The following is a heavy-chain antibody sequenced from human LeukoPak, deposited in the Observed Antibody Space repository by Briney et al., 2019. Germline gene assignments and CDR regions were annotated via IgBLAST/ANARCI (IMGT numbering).Heavy chain of an antibody. J-gene: IGHJ5*02. CDR3: AKDGWQWLVDP. D-gene: IGHD6-19*01. Sequence: SGGSLRLPCAASGFTFSSYAMSWVRQAPGKGLEWVSAISGSGGSTYYADSVKGRFTISRDNFKNTLYLQMNSLRAEDTAVYYCAKDGWQWLVDPWGQGTLVTVSS. CDR1: GFTFSSYA. V-gene: IGHV3-23*01. CDR2: ISGSGGST.